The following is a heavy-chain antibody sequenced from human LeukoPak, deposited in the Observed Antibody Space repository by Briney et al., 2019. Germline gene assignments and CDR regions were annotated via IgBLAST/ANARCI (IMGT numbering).Heavy chain of an antibody. CDR3: ATASEYNWNFVF. Sequence: ASVKVSCKASGSTFTSYGISWVRQAPGQGLEWMGWISAYNGNTNYAQKLQGRVTMTTDTSTSTAYMELRSLRSDDTAVYYCATASEYNWNFVFWGQGTLVTVSS. D-gene: IGHD1-7*01. CDR2: ISAYNGNT. V-gene: IGHV1-18*01. CDR1: GSTFTSYG. J-gene: IGHJ4*02.